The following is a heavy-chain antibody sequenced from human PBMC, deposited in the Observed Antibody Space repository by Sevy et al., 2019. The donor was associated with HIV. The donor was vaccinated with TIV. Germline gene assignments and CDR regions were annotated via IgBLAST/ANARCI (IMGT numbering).Heavy chain of an antibody. V-gene: IGHV3-11*01. J-gene: IGHJ5*02. Sequence: GGSPRLSCAASGFTFSDYYMSWIRQAPGKGLEWVSYISSSGSTIYYADSVKGRFTISRDNAKNSLYLQMNSLRAEDTAVYYCARDPGYYYDSHNWFDPWGQGTLVTVSS. D-gene: IGHD3-22*01. CDR3: ARDPGYYYDSHNWFDP. CDR2: ISSSGSTI. CDR1: GFTFSDYY.